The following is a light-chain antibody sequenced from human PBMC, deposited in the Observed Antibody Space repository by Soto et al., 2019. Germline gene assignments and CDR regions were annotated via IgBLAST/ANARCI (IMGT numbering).Light chain of an antibody. CDR2: DAS. CDR1: PSVGSD. J-gene: IGKJ4*01. Sequence: EILMTQSPSTLSVSPGERATLSCRASPSVGSDLAWYRQKPGQAPRLLIYDASERATGIPARFSGSGSGTDFTLTISSLEPEDFVVYYCQQRSNWPPVTFGGGTKVDIK. CDR3: QQRSNWPPVT. V-gene: IGKV3-11*01.